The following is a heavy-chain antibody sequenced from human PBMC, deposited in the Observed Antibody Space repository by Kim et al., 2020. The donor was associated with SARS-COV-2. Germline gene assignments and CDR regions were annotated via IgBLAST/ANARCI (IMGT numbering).Heavy chain of an antibody. CDR3: TRAEVGAPSDL. Sequence: STTYADSVKGRVTISRDNATNSVYLQMNSLTIGDTAVYYCTRAEVGAPSDLWGQGTMVIVSS. V-gene: IGHV3-74*03. J-gene: IGHJ3*01. CDR2: ST.